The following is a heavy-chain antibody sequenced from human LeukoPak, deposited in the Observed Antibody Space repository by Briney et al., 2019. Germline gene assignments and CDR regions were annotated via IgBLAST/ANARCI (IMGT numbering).Heavy chain of an antibody. CDR3: ATDRKWELRTQQFDY. D-gene: IGHD1-26*01. V-gene: IGHV1-24*01. Sequence: ASVKVSCKGSGYTLTELSMHWVRQAPGKGLEWVGGFDPEDGETIYAQKFQGRVTMTEDTSTDTAYMELSSLRSEDTAVYYCATDRKWELRTQQFDYWGQGTLVSVSS. CDR2: FDPEDGET. CDR1: GYTLTELS. J-gene: IGHJ4*02.